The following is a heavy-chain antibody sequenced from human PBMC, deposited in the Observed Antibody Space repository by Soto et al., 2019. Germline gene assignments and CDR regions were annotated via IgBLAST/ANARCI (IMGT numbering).Heavy chain of an antibody. D-gene: IGHD6-19*01. Sequence: QAHLVQSGTEVKMPGDSVQVSCKASGFVSTNHNFHWVRQAPGQSLEWMGRINAGNGNTQYSQNFQGRVTCTSDPSASTACMELTNLRFEDRAMYYCASDYGSNWRLWGQGTLVSVSS. CDR3: ASDYGSNWRL. CDR2: INAGNGNT. CDR1: GFVSTNHN. J-gene: IGHJ4*02. V-gene: IGHV1-3*01.